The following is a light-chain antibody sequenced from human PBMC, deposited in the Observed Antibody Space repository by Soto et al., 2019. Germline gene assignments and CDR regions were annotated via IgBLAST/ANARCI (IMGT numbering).Light chain of an antibody. J-gene: IGLJ1*01. CDR1: SSDVGSYKF. CDR3: CSYAGSSTWV. V-gene: IGLV2-23*01. Sequence: QSALTQPASVSGSPGQSITISCTGTSSDVGSYKFVSWYQQHPGKAPKLMIYEGSKRPSGVSNRFSGSKSGNTVSLTISGLQAEDEADYYCCSYAGSSTWVFGTGTKLTVL. CDR2: EGS.